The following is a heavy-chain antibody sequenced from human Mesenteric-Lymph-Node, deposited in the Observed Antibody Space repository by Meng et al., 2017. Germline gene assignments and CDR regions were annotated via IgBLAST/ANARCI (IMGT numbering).Heavy chain of an antibody. Sequence: QLQLQESGPGLVKPSESRSRPCTVSGGAISSSSYYWGWIRQPPGKGLEWIGSIYYSGSTYYNPSLKSRVTISVDTSKNQFSLKLSSVTAADTAVYYCARIAVAGTFDYWGQGTLVTVSS. V-gene: IGHV4-39*01. CDR1: GGAISSSSYY. CDR3: ARIAVAGTFDY. J-gene: IGHJ4*02. D-gene: IGHD6-19*01. CDR2: IYYSGST.